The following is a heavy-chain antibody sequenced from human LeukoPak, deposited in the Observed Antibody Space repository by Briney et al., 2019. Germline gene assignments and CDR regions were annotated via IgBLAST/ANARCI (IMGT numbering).Heavy chain of an antibody. Sequence: SGGSLRLSCAASGFTFHNYALTWVRQPPGKGLEWVSTIIGSATSRFYAASVEGRFTISRDNSNNTLYLHLSGLRVEDTAVYYRAKHPGPYGANPFNSWGLGVLVTVSS. J-gene: IGHJ4*02. CDR1: GFTFHNYA. D-gene: IGHD4-23*01. V-gene: IGHV3-23*01. CDR3: AKHPGPYGANPFNS. CDR2: IIGSATSR.